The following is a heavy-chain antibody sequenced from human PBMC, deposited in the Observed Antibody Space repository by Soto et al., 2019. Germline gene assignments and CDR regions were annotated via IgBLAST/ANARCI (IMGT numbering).Heavy chain of an antibody. J-gene: IGHJ6*02. CDR1: GYSFTTYW. CDR3: ARVPDSSLGTMDV. D-gene: IGHD6-19*01. Sequence: PGESLKISSKGSGYSFTTYWISWVRQLPGQGLEWMGVMFPGDSDTRYSPSFQGQVTMSADPSTNTAYLEWSSLKAADSAMYYCARVPDSSLGTMDVWGQGTTVTVSS. CDR2: MFPGDSDT. V-gene: IGHV5-51*01.